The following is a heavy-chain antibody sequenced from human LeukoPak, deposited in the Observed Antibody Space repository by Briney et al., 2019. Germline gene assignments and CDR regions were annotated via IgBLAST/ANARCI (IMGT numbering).Heavy chain of an antibody. CDR3: ARDGSGVWFDY. V-gene: IGHV1-2*06. D-gene: IGHD3-10*01. CDR2: INPDSGGT. CDR1: GYTFTAYY. J-gene: IGHJ4*02. Sequence: ASVKVSCKASGYTFTAYYMHWVRQAPGQGLEWMGRINPDSGGTSFAQKLQGRVTLTTETSTSTAYMELRSLRSDGTAVYYCARDGSGVWFDYWGQGTLVTVSS.